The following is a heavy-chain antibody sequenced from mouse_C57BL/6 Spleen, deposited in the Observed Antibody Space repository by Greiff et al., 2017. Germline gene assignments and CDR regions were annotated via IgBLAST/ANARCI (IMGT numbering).Heavy chain of an antibody. J-gene: IGHJ1*03. CDR1: GYSFTGYY. Sequence: VQLQQSGPELVKPGASVKISCKASGYSFTGYYMNWVKQSPEKSLEWIGEINPSTGGTTYNQKFKAKATLTVDKSSSTAYMQLKRLTSEDSAVYYCAREGTGTWYFDVWGTGTTVTVSS. CDR3: AREGTGTWYFDV. V-gene: IGHV1-42*01. CDR2: INPSTGGT. D-gene: IGHD4-1*01.